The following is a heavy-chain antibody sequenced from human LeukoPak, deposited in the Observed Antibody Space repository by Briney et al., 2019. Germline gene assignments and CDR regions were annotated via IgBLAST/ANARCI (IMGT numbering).Heavy chain of an antibody. CDR2: ISHSGST. CDR3: ARQYRGYYDSSGYY. J-gene: IGHJ4*02. Sequence: SETLSLTCAVYGGSFSGYYWSWIRQPPGKGLEWIGEISHSGSTNYNPSLKSRVTISVDTSKNQFSLKLSSVTAADTAVYYCARQYRGYYDSSGYYWGQGTLVTVSS. V-gene: IGHV4-34*01. D-gene: IGHD3-22*01. CDR1: GGSFSGYY.